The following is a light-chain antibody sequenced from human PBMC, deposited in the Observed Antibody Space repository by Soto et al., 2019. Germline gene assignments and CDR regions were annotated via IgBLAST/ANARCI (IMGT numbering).Light chain of an antibody. J-gene: IGLJ1*01. Sequence: QSALTQPASVSGSPGQSITISCTGTSSDVATYNLVSWYQQRPGTAPQLIIYEVTKRPSGVSTRFSGSQSGNTASLTVSGLQAEDEADYHCSSYAGSNNLYVFGTGTKLTVL. CDR1: SSDVATYNL. V-gene: IGLV2-14*02. CDR2: EVT. CDR3: SSYAGSNNLYV.